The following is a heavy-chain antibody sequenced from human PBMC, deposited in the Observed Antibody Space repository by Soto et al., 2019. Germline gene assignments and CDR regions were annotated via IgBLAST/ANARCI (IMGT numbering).Heavy chain of an antibody. CDR1: GFTFDDYA. CDR3: ARTYLRLALALSWFDP. D-gene: IGHD3-16*01. J-gene: IGHJ5*02. CDR2: ISWNSGSI. Sequence: PGGSLRLSCAASGFTFDDYAMHWVRQAPGKGLEWVSGISWNSGSIGYADSVKGRFTISRDNAKNSLYLQMNSLRAEDTALYYCARTYLRLALALSWFDPWGQGTLVTVSS. V-gene: IGHV3-9*01.